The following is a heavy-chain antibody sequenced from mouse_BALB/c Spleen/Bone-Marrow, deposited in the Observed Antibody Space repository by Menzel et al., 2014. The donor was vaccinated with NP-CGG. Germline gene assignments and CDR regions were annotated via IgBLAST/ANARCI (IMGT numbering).Heavy chain of an antibody. CDR1: GYSFTGYY. Sequence: LVKTGASVKISCKASGYSFTGYYIHWVKQSHGKSLEWIGYISCYNGATSYNQEFKGKATFTVDTSSSTAYVQFNSLTSEDSAVYYCASPIYYDSWFAYWGQGTLVTVSA. D-gene: IGHD2-4*01. CDR2: ISCYNGAT. V-gene: IGHV1S34*01. CDR3: ASPIYYDSWFAY. J-gene: IGHJ3*01.